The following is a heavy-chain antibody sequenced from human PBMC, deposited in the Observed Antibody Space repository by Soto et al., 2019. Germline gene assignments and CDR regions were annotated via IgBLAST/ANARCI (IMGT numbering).Heavy chain of an antibody. V-gene: IGHV1-69*02. J-gene: IGHJ4*02. CDR3: ARNDDGDYDY. D-gene: IGHD4-17*01. CDR2: IIPILGIA. Sequence: QVQLVQSGAEVKKPGSSVKVSCKASGGTFSSYTISWVRQAPGQGLEWMGRIIPILGIANYAQKFQGRVTITADKSTSKAYMELSSLRSEDTAVYYCARNDDGDYDYWGEGTLVTVSS. CDR1: GGTFSSYT.